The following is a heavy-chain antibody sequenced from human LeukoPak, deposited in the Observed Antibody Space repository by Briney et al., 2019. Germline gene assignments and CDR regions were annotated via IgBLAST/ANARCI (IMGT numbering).Heavy chain of an antibody. J-gene: IGHJ6*02. CDR1: GVSFSGYY. CDR3: ARGSIITIFGVANYGMDV. V-gene: IGHV4-34*01. D-gene: IGHD3-3*01. Sequence: NPSETLSLTCAVYGVSFSGYYWSWIRQPPGKGLEWIGEINLSGSTNYNPSLKSRVTISVDTSKNQFSLKLSSVTAADTAVYYCARGSIITIFGVANYGMDVWGQGTTVTVSS. CDR2: INLSGST.